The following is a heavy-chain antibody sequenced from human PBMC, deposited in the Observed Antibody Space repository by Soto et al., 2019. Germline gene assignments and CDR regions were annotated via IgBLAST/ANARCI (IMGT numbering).Heavy chain of an antibody. J-gene: IGHJ5*02. CDR3: VRDSCTAVICSNWFAP. CDR1: GYDFNIYG. Sequence: QEQLVQSGSEVKRPGASVKVSCTAVGYDFNIYGISWVRQAPGQGLEWRGWISGLNGNTRYAMRFTDRLTWTADTATSTAYMELRCLRPYDTAEYYCVRDSCTAVICSNWFAPWGQGTQVSVS. V-gene: IGHV1-18*01. CDR2: ISGLNGNT. D-gene: IGHD2-8*02.